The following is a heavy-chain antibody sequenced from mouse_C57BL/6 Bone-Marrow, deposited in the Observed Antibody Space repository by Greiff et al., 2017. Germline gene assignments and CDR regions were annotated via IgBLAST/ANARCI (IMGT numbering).Heavy chain of an antibody. V-gene: IGHV5-17*01. D-gene: IGHD2-2*01. CDR3: ARRSLWLRYFDV. J-gene: IGHJ1*03. CDR2: ISSGSSTI. Sequence: EVKLMESGGGLVKPGGSLKLSCAASGFTFSDYGMHWVRQAPEKGLEWVAYISSGSSTIYYADTVKGRFTISRDNAKNTLFLQMTSRRSEDTALYYCARRSLWLRYFDVWGTGTTVTVSS. CDR1: GFTFSDYG.